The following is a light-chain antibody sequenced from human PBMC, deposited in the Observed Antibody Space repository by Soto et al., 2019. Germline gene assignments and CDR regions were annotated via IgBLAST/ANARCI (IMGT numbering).Light chain of an antibody. J-gene: IGKJ4*01. Sequence: DIVMTQSPDSLAVSLGERATINCKSSQSVLYSSSNKNYLAWYQQKPGQPPKLLFYWASTRESGVPDRFSGSGSGTDFTLTISSLQAEDVALYYCQQYYSTPLTFAGGTKVEIK. CDR1: QSVLYSSSNKNY. CDR2: WAS. V-gene: IGKV4-1*01. CDR3: QQYYSTPLT.